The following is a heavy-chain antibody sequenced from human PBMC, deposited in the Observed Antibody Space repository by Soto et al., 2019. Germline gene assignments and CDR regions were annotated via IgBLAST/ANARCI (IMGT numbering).Heavy chain of an antibody. J-gene: IGHJ6*02. CDR1: GGSLSNYG. V-gene: IGHV1-69*12. D-gene: IGHD3-22*01. CDR3: ARGDATKIVVTTYYAMDV. Sequence: QVQLVQSGAEVKKPGSSVKVSCKASGGSLSNYGISWVRQAPGQGLEWMGAIIPVFGTPNYAQKFQDRVTSTADESTTPVYMEVRSLTSEDTAVYYCARGDATKIVVTTYYAMDVWGQGTTVTVSS. CDR2: IIPVFGTP.